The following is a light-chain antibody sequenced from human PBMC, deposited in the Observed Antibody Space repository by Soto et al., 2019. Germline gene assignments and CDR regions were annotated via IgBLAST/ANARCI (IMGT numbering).Light chain of an antibody. J-gene: IGLJ1*01. CDR2: EVS. V-gene: IGLV2-14*01. CDR1: SSDVGYYNY. Sequence: QSVLTQPASVSGSPGQSITISCTGTSSDVGYYNYVSWYQQHPGNAPKLIIYEVSNRPAGVSNRFSGSKSGNTASLTISGLQAEDEADYYCSSYTSSSTLDVFGIGTKVNVL. CDR3: SSYTSSSTLDV.